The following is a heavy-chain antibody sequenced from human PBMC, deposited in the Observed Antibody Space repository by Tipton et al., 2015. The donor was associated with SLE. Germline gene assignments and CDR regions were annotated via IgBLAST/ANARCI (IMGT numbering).Heavy chain of an antibody. V-gene: IGHV4-39*01. CDR2: IYYSGGT. CDR1: GGSMNSNNYY. D-gene: IGHD3-3*01. CDR3: TRSSYDFWSGYYRHDVFDV. J-gene: IGHJ3*01. Sequence: LRLSCNVSGGSMNSNNYYWAWIRQPPGKGLEWLGNIYYSGGTYYKPSLKSRLTISVDTSKSQISLRLNSVTAADTAVYYCTRSSYDFWSGYYRHDVFDVWGQGTMVTVSS.